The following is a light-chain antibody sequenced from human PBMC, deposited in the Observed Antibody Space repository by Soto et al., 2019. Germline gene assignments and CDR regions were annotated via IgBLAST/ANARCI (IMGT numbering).Light chain of an antibody. V-gene: IGLV2-14*01. Sequence: QSVLTQPASVSGSPGQSITISCTGTSSDVGGYNYVSWYQQDPGKAPKLMIYDVNNRPSVVSNRFSGSKSGNTASLTISGLQAEDEAYYYCSSYTSSSTLAVFGGGTKLTVL. J-gene: IGLJ2*01. CDR2: DVN. CDR3: SSYTSSSTLAV. CDR1: SSDVGGYNY.